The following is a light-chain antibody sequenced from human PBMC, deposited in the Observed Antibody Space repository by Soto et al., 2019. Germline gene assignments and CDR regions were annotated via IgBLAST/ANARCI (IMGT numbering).Light chain of an antibody. CDR3: SSYTSSSTHPLWV. CDR1: SSDVGGYNY. V-gene: IGLV2-14*01. J-gene: IGLJ1*01. Sequence: HCALNHPVSGTGSPGQWRTIPRTRTSSDVGGYNYVSWYQQHPGKAPKLMIYDVSNRPSGVSNRFSGSKSGNTASLTISGLQAEDEADYYCSSYTSSSTHPLWVFGTGTKVTVL. CDR2: DVS.